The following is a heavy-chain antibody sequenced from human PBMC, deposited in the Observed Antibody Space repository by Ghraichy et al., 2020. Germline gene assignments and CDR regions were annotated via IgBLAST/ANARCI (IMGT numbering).Heavy chain of an antibody. CDR1: GGSINNYH. CDR2: IHYSGST. J-gene: IGHJ6*02. V-gene: IGHV4-59*08. Sequence: SETLSLTCTVSGGSINNYHWSWIRQPPGKGLEWIGYIHYSGSTNYNPSLKSRVTISVDTSKNQFSLKLSSVTAADTAVYYCARCIAAAGQFHYSYYGMDVWGQGTTVTVSS. CDR3: ARCIAAAGQFHYSYYGMDV. D-gene: IGHD6-25*01.